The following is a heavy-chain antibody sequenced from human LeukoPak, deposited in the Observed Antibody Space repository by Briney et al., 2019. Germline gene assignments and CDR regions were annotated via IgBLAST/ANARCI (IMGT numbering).Heavy chain of an antibody. CDR2: INKDGSET. V-gene: IGHV3-7*01. CDR1: GLAFSSHW. D-gene: IGHD5-18*01. CDR3: ARDALHTAHFDY. Sequence: GGSLRLSCAASGLAFSSHWMSWVRQAPGKGLECVANINKDGSETRYLDSVRGRFTISRDNAKDSVYLQMNSLRAEDTAVYYCARDALHTAHFDYWGQGTLVTVSS. J-gene: IGHJ4*02.